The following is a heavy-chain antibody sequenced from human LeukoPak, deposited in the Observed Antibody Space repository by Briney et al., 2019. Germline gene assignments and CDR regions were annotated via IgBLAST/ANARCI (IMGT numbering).Heavy chain of an antibody. J-gene: IGHJ6*04. CDR3: ARDGFGYYGMDV. CDR1: GGTSSSYA. Sequence: SVKVSCKASGGTSSSYAISWVRQAPGQGLEWMGGIIPIFGTANYAQKFQGRVTITADKSTSTAYVELSSLRSEDTAVYYCARDGFGYYGMDVWGKGTTVTVSS. CDR2: IIPIFGTA. V-gene: IGHV1-69*06. D-gene: IGHD2-2*03.